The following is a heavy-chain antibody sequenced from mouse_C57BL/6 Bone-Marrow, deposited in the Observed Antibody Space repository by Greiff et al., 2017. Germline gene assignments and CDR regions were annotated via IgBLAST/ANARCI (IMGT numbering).Heavy chain of an antibody. CDR1: GFNIIDDY. CDR2: IDPENGDT. CDR3: TTHSTMGFAY. J-gene: IGHJ3*01. D-gene: IGHD2-1*01. Sequence: EVQLQQSGAELVRPGASVKLSCTASGFNIIDDYMHWVKQRPEQGLEWIGWIDPENGDTEYASKFQGKATITADTSSNTAYLQLSSLTSEDTAVYYCTTHSTMGFAYWGQGTLVTVSA. V-gene: IGHV14-4*01.